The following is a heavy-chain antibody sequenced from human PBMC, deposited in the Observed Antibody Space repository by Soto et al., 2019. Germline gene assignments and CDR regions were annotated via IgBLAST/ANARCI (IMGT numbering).Heavy chain of an antibody. V-gene: IGHV4-34*01. J-gene: IGHJ5*02. CDR1: GGSFSGYY. CDR3: ARGPDIVVVPAATRAWFDP. CDR2: INHSGST. D-gene: IGHD2-2*01. Sequence: SETLSLTCAVYGGSFSGYYWSWIRQPPGKGLEWIGEINHSGSTNYNPSLKSRVTISVDTSKNQFSLKLSSVTAADTAVYYCARGPDIVVVPAATRAWFDPWGQGTLVTVSS.